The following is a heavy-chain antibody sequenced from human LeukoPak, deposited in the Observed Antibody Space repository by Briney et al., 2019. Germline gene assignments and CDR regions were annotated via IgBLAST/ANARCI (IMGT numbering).Heavy chain of an antibody. CDR2: ISGSGGST. Sequence: GGSLRLSCVASGFTLRSYVMNWVRQTPGKGLEWVSAISGSGGSTYYADSVKGRFTISRDNSKNTLYLQMNSLRAEDTAVYYCARIVAEASSDFDYWGQGTLVTVSS. CDR3: ARIVAEASSDFDY. D-gene: IGHD3-22*01. CDR1: GFTLRSYV. V-gene: IGHV3-23*01. J-gene: IGHJ4*02.